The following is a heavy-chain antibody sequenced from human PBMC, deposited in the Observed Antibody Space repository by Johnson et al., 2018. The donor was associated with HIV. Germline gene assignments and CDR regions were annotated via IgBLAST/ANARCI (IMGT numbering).Heavy chain of an antibody. Sequence: QVQLVESGGGVVQPGRSLRLSCEVSGFTFSNYGMHWVRQAPGKGLEWVAFIRYDGSNKYYADSVKGRFTIFRDNSKNTLYMQMNSLRAEDTALYYCAKGGKYSSHRDDGFDVWGQGTMVTVSS. J-gene: IGHJ3*01. CDR1: GFTFSNYG. CDR2: IRYDGSNK. V-gene: IGHV3-30*02. D-gene: IGHD6-6*01. CDR3: AKGGKYSSHRDDGFDV.